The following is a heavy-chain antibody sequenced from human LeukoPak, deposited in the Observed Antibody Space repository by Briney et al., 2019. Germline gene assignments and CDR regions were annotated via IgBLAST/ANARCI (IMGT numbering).Heavy chain of an antibody. CDR2: IIPIFGTA. J-gene: IGHJ4*02. Sequence: SVEVSCKASGGTFSSYAISWVRQAPGQGLEWMGGIIPIFGTANYAQKFQGRVTITADESTSTAYMELSSLRSEDTAVYYCARVRSYGSGSYYSYYFDYWGQGTLVTVSS. V-gene: IGHV1-69*01. CDR3: ARVRSYGSGSYYSYYFDY. CDR1: GGTFSSYA. D-gene: IGHD3-10*01.